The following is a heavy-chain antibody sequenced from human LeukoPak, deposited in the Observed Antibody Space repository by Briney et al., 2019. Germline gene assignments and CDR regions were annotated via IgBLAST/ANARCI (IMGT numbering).Heavy chain of an antibody. CDR2: MNPNSGNT. Sequence: ASVKVSCKASGYTFTSYDINWVRPATGQGLEWMGWMNPNSGNTGYAQKFQGRVTITRNTSISTAYMELSSLRSEDTAVYYCARDLLGNDAFDIWGQGTMVTVSS. CDR3: ARDLLGNDAFDI. V-gene: IGHV1-8*03. J-gene: IGHJ3*02. CDR1: GYTFTSYD. D-gene: IGHD3-10*01.